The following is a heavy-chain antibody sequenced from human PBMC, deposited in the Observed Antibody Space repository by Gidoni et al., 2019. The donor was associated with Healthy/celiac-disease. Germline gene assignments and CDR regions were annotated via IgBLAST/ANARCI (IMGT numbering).Heavy chain of an antibody. V-gene: IGHV3-33*01. J-gene: IGHJ4*02. D-gene: IGHD3-16*01. CDR2: IWYDGSNK. CDR3: AREITYQPFDY. Sequence: QVQLVESGGGVVQPGRSLRLSCAASGFTFSSYGMHWVRQAPGKGLEWVAVIWYDGSNKYYADSVKGRFTISRDNSKNTLYLQMNSLRAEDTAVYYCAREITYQPFDYWGQGTLVTVSS. CDR1: GFTFSSYG.